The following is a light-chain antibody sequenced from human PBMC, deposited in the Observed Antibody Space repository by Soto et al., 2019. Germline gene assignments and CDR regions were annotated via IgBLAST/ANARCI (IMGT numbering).Light chain of an antibody. V-gene: IGKV3-15*01. CDR1: QSVSSN. CDR3: QQYNKWPPGA. CDR2: GAS. J-gene: IGKJ2*01. Sequence: EIVMTQSPATLSVSPGERATLSCRASQSVSSNLAWYQQKPGQAPRLHIYGASTRATGIPARFSGSGSGTELTLTISSQPSADFEVYYCQQYNKWPPGAFRQGTKMEIK.